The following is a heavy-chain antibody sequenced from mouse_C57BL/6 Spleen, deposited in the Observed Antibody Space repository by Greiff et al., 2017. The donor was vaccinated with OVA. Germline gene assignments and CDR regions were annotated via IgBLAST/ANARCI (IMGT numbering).Heavy chain of an antibody. J-gene: IGHJ3*01. CDR3: AREGGQGAWFAY. CDR2: ISYDGSN. CDR1: GYSITSGYY. Sequence: EVKLVESGPGLVKPSQSLSLTCSVTGYSITSGYYWNWIRQFPGNKLEWMGYISYDGSNNYNPSLKNRISITRDTSKNQFFLKLNSVTTEDTATYYCAREGGQGAWFAYWGQGTLVTVSA. V-gene: IGHV3-6*01.